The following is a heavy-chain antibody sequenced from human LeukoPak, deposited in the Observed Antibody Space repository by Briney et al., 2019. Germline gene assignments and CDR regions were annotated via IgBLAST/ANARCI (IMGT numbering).Heavy chain of an antibody. V-gene: IGHV3-23*01. Sequence: GGSLRLSCAASGFTFSSYAMSWVRQAPGKGLEWVSAISGSGGSTYYADFVKGRFTISRDNSKNTLYLQMNSLRAEDTAVYYCAKDRQWLVQLDYWGQGTLVTVSS. J-gene: IGHJ4*02. D-gene: IGHD6-19*01. CDR1: GFTFSSYA. CDR2: ISGSGGST. CDR3: AKDRQWLVQLDY.